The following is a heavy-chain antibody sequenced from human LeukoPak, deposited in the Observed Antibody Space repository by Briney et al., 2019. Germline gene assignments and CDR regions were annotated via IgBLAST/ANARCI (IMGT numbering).Heavy chain of an antibody. D-gene: IGHD1-26*01. CDR3: ARVWEPLAYYYGMDV. Sequence: GGSLRLSCAASGFTFSSYAMDWVRQAPGKGLEWVAVISYDGSNKYYADSVKGRFTISRDNSKNTLYLQMNSLRAEDTAVYYCARVWEPLAYYYGMDVWGQGTTVTVSS. CDR1: GFTFSSYA. V-gene: IGHV3-30*04. J-gene: IGHJ6*02. CDR2: ISYDGSNK.